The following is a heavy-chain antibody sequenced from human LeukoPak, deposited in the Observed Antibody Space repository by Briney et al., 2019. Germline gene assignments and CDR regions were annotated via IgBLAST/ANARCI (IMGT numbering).Heavy chain of an antibody. CDR2: IYYSGST. CDR3: ARVVHVGMGISARYYGMDV. Sequence: SETLSLTCTVSGGSISGYYWSWIRQPPGKGLEWIGYIYYSGSTNYNPSLKSRVTISVDTSKNQFSLNLNSVTAADTAVYYCARVVHVGMGISARYYGMDVWGQGTTVTVSS. J-gene: IGHJ6*02. CDR1: GGSISGYY. D-gene: IGHD6-13*01. V-gene: IGHV4-59*01.